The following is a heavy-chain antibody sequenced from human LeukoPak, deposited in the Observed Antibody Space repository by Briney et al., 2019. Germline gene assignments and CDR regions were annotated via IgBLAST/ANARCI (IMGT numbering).Heavy chain of an antibody. V-gene: IGHV1-18*01. CDR2: ISAYNGNT. CDR3: ARDRYSYGPGPNDALDI. J-gene: IGHJ3*02. CDR1: GYTFTSYG. Sequence: ASVKVSCKASGYTFTSYGISWVRQAPGQGLEWMGWISAYNGNTNYAQKLQGRVTMTTDTSTSTAYMELRSLRSDDTAVYYCARDRYSYGPGPNDALDIWGQGTMVTVSS. D-gene: IGHD5-18*01.